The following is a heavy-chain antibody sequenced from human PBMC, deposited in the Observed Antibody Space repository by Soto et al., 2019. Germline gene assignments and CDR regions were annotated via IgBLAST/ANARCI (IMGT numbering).Heavy chain of an antibody. J-gene: IGHJ4*02. Sequence: SETLSLTCTVSGGSIRSYYWSWIRQPAGKGLEWIGRIFPSGSTNHNPSFKSRVTMSVDTSKNQFSLKLSSVTAADTAVYYCAREVIAAPLYYFDYWGQGTLVTVSS. D-gene: IGHD6-6*01. V-gene: IGHV4-4*07. CDR2: IFPSGST. CDR3: AREVIAAPLYYFDY. CDR1: GGSIRSYY.